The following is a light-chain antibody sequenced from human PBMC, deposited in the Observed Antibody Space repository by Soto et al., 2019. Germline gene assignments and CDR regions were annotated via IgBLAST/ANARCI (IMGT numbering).Light chain of an antibody. J-gene: IGKJ3*01. CDR2: AAS. CDR3: QKYHSAPCA. CDR1: QAISNS. V-gene: IGKV1-27*01. Sequence: DIQMTQSPSSLSASVGDRVTITCRASQAISNSLAWYQQKPGKVPKVLIYAASTLQSGVPSRFSGSGSGTDFTLTITSLQPEEVATYFSQKYHSAPCAFGPGTKLDIK.